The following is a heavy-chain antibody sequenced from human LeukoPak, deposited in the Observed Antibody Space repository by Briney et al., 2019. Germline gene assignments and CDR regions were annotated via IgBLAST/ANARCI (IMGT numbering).Heavy chain of an antibody. CDR1: GYIFTSYY. D-gene: IGHD5-18*01. J-gene: IGHJ4*02. CDR3: AREIGPRQLHLWGSAFDY. CDR2: INPSGGTT. Sequence: GASVKVSCKASGYIFTSYYIHWVRQAPGQGLEWMGIINPSGGTTSYAQNFQGRVTMTRDTSTSTVYMELSSLRSEDTAVYYCAREIGPRQLHLWGSAFDYWGQGTLVTVSS. V-gene: IGHV1-46*01.